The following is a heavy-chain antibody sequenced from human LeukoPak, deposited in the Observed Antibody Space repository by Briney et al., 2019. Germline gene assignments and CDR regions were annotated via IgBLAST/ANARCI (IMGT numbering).Heavy chain of an antibody. CDR3: ITNGGGDSGYGNFDY. CDR1: GFTFDDYA. Sequence: GGSLRLSCAVSGFTFDDYAMHWARQVPGKGLECVAGISWNSDTRGYVDSVKGRFNISRHNARNSLYLQINSLRAEDTALYYCITNGGGDSGYGNFDYWGQGNLVTVSS. J-gene: IGHJ4*02. D-gene: IGHD5-12*01. CDR2: ISWNSDTR. V-gene: IGHV3-9*01.